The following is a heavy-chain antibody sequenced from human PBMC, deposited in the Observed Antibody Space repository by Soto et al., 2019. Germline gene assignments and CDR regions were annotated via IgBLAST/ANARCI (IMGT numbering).Heavy chain of an antibody. V-gene: IGHV3-23*01. CDR3: AKELHGGPTLVFDY. CDR2: ITNTGGST. D-gene: IGHD3-16*01. Sequence: EVQLLESGGGLVQPGGSLRLSCAASGLTFSSHHMGWVRQAPGKGLEWVSAITNTGGSTYYADSVKGRFTTSRDNSKNTLYLQMNSLRAEDTAVYYCAKELHGGPTLVFDYWGRGTLVTVSS. J-gene: IGHJ4*02. CDR1: GLTFSSHH.